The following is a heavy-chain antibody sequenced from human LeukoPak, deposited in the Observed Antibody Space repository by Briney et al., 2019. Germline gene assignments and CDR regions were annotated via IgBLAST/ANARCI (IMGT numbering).Heavy chain of an antibody. V-gene: IGHV3-53*01. Sequence: GGSLRLSCAAPGFTVSSNYMSWVRQAPGKGLEWVSVIYSGGSTYYADPVKGRFTISRDNSKNTLYLQMNSLRAEDTAVYYCARALGAYAFDIWGQGTMVTVSS. D-gene: IGHD3-16*01. CDR1: GFTVSSNY. CDR2: IYSGGST. J-gene: IGHJ3*02. CDR3: ARALGAYAFDI.